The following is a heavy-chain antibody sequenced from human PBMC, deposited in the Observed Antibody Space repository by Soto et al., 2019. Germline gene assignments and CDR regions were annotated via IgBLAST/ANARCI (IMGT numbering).Heavy chain of an antibody. CDR2: ISAAGGST. J-gene: IGHJ4*02. D-gene: IGHD2-15*01. V-gene: IGHV3-23*01. CDR1: GFAFSNFA. CDR3: AKAESCRSGGCLAIFDF. Sequence: PGGSLRLSCAASGFAFSNFAVNWVRRAPGRGLEWVSAISAAGGSTYYADAVKGRFTISRDNSKNTLYLHISSLRAEDSAIYCCAKAESCRSGGCLAIFDFWGQG.